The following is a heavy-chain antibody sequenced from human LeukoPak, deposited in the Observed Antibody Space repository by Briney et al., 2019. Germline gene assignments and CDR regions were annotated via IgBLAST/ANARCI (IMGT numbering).Heavy chain of an antibody. CDR1: GGSISRGGYY. CDR3: ARPTSSSSGFWFDP. Sequence: SETRSLTCTVSGGSISRGGYYWSWIRQHPGKGLEWIGYIYYSGSTYYNPSLESRVTISVDTSKNQFSLKLSSVTAADTAVYYCARPTSSSSGFWFDPWGQGTLVTVSS. CDR2: IYYSGST. D-gene: IGHD6-13*01. J-gene: IGHJ5*02. V-gene: IGHV4-31*03.